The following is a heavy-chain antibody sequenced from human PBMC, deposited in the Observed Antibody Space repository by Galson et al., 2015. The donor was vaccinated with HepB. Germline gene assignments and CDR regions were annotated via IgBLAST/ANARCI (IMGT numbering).Heavy chain of an antibody. CDR3: ARMTTMTSSLWSDP. Sequence: SVKVSCKASGGTFSSYTISWVRQAPGQGLEWMGRIIPILGIANYAQKFQGRVTITADKSTSTAYMELSSLRSEDTAVYYCARMTTMTSSLWSDPWGQGTLVTVSS. V-gene: IGHV1-69*02. J-gene: IGHJ5*02. CDR2: IIPILGIA. D-gene: IGHD4-17*01. CDR1: GGTFSSYT.